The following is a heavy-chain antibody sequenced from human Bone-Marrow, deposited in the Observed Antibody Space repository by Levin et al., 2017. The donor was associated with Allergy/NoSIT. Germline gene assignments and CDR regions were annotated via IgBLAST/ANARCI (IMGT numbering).Heavy chain of an antibody. V-gene: IGHV3-23*01. D-gene: IGHD3-3*01. CDR3: AKDGNDFWSETDGRDA. CDR1: GYNLADSY. Sequence: GGSLRLSCAASGYNLADSYMSWIRQAPGRGLEWVATISGSGDRTYYADSVKGRFTISRDNPKNTLYLQMNSLRVEDTAVYYCAKDGNDFWSETDGRDAWGQGILVTVSS. CDR2: ISGSGDRT. J-gene: IGHJ5*02.